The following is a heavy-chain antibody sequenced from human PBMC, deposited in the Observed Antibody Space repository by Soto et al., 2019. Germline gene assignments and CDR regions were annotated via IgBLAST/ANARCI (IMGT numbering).Heavy chain of an antibody. CDR3: ARQVVTGSYSFDP. CDR2: INPKRGGT. Sequence: QVQLVQSGAEVKKPGASVKVSCKASGYTFSGYYIHWVRQAPGQGLEWMGWINPKRGGTNYAQKFQGWVTMTRDTSTSTAYMELSRLRSDDTAVYYCARQVVTGSYSFDPWGREPWSPSPQ. D-gene: IGHD2-21*02. V-gene: IGHV1-2*04. J-gene: IGHJ5*02. CDR1: GYTFSGYY.